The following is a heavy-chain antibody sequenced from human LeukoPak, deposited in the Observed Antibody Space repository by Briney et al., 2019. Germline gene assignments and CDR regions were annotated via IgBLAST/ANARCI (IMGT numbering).Heavy chain of an antibody. CDR3: ARAGSYHANDY. V-gene: IGHV3-20*04. D-gene: IGHD1-26*01. J-gene: IGHJ4*02. Sequence: PGGSLRLSCAASGFTFDDYGMSWVRQAPGKGLEWVSGINWNGGSTGYADSVKGRVTISRDNAKNSLYLQMNSLRDEDTAFYYCARAGSYHANDYWGQGTLVTVSS. CDR2: INWNGGST. CDR1: GFTFDDYG.